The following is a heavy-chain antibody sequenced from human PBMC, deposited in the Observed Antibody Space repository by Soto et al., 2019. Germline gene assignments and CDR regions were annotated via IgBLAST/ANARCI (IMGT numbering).Heavy chain of an antibody. CDR2: IIPNLGIA. V-gene: IGHV1-69*02. D-gene: IGHD2-21*02. CDR3: ARGKRDQPLLSDPNWFGP. J-gene: IGHJ5*02. CDR1: GGTFSSYT. Sequence: QVQLVQSGAEVKKPGSSVKVSCKASGGTFSSYTISWVRQAPGQGLEWMGRIIPNLGIANYAQKFQGRVTITADKSTSTAYMELRSLRSEDTAVYYCARGKRDQPLLSDPNWFGPWGQGSLVTVSS.